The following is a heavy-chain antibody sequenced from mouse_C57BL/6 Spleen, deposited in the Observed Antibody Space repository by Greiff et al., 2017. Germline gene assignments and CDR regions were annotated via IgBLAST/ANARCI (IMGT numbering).Heavy chain of an antibody. CDR1: GFTFSSYA. CDR2: ISSGGDYI. CDR3: TRKNQLNYFDY. J-gene: IGHJ2*01. Sequence: EVKVVESGEGLVKPGGSLKLSCAASGFTFSSYAMSWVRQTPEKRLEWVAYISSGGDYIYYADTVKGRFTISRDNARNTLYLQMSSLKSEDTAMYYCTRKNQLNYFDYWGQGTTLTVSS. V-gene: IGHV5-9-1*02.